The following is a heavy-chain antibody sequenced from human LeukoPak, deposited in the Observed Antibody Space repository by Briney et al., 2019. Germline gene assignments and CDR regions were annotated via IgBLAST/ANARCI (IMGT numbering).Heavy chain of an antibody. V-gene: IGHV1-18*01. J-gene: IGHJ3*02. CDR1: GYTFTSYG. CDR2: ISAYNGNT. Sequence: ASVKVSCKASGYTFTSYGTSWVRQAPGQGLEWMGWISAYNGNTNYAQKLQGRVTMTTDTSTSTAYMQLRSLRADDTAVYYCARGGGGDLHDAFDIWGQGTMVTVSS. CDR3: ARGGGGDLHDAFDI. D-gene: IGHD2-21*02.